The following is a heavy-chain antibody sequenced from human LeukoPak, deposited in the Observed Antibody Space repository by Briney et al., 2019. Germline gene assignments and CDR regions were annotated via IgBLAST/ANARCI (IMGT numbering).Heavy chain of an antibody. J-gene: IGHJ6*03. CDR2: IKQDGSEK. Sequence: GGSLRLSCAASGFTFSSYWMSWVRQAPGKGLEWVANIKQDGSEKYYVDSVKGRFTISRDNSKNTLYLQMNSLRAEDTAVYYCARAHPQGYSSSWFNYYYYMDVWGKGTTVTVSS. CDR3: ARAHPQGYSSSWFNYYYYMDV. CDR1: GFTFSSYW. V-gene: IGHV3-7*01. D-gene: IGHD6-13*01.